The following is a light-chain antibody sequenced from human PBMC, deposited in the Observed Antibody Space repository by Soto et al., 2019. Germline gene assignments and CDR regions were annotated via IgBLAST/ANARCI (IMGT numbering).Light chain of an antibody. J-gene: IGLJ1*01. CDR3: CSYAGSHSYI. CDR2: EVN. Sequence: QSALTQPASVSGSPGQSITISCTGTGGDIGNYNLVPWYRQNPGEAPKLIIYEVNKRPSGISSRLSGSKSGYTAFLTISGLQAEDEADYHCCSYAGSHSYIFGSGTKVTVL. CDR1: GGDIGNYNL. V-gene: IGLV2-23*02.